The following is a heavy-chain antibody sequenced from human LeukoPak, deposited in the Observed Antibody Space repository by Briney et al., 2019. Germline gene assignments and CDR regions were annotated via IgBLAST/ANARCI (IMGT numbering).Heavy chain of an antibody. CDR3: AKFTAGWFDP. Sequence: GGSLRLSCEVSGFTVSSKYMSWVRQAPGKGLEWVSVIYSGGDTYYADSVKGRSTISRDNSENALFLQMNSLRPEDTAVYYCAKFTAGWFDPWGQGTLVTVSS. CDR1: GFTVSSKY. D-gene: IGHD3-10*01. V-gene: IGHV3-53*01. CDR2: IYSGGDT. J-gene: IGHJ5*02.